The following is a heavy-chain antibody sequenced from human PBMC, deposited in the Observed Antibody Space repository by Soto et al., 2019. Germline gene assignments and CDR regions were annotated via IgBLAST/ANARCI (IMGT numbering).Heavy chain of an antibody. CDR3: TTMGYFSGTRSYSVFEA. J-gene: IGHJ5*02. D-gene: IGHD2-2*01. Sequence: EVQLVESGGGLVKPGGSLRLSCAASGFTFTNAWMTWVRQAPGKGLEWVGRIRSKTDGGTADFAAPVKGRFTISRDDSKNTLYLEMSSLKTEDTAVYHCTTMGYFSGTRSYSVFEAWGQGTLVTVSS. CDR2: IRSKTDGGTA. V-gene: IGHV3-15*01. CDR1: GFTFTNAW.